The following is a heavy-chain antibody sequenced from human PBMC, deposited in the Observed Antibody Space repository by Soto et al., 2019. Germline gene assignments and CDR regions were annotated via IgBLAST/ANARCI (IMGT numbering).Heavy chain of an antibody. D-gene: IGHD6-19*01. V-gene: IGHV4-34*01. J-gene: IGHJ4*02. Sequence: SETLSLTCAVYGGSFSGYYWSWIRQPPGKGLEWIGEINHSGSTNYNPSLKSRVTISVDTSKNQFSLKLSSVTAADTAVYYCARSRYGRAGYFDYWGQGTLVTVSS. CDR2: INHSGST. CDR1: GGSFSGYY. CDR3: ARSRYGRAGYFDY.